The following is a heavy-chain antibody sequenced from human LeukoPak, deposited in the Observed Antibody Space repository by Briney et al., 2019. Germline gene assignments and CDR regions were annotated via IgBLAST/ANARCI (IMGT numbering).Heavy chain of an antibody. D-gene: IGHD5-24*01. Sequence: GASVKVSCKASGGTFSSYAISWVRQAPGQGLEWMGIINPSGGSTSYAQKFQGRVTMTRDTSTSTVYMELSSLRSEDTAVYYCARDLRRDGYNHWYFDLWGRGTLVTVSS. CDR1: GGTFSSYA. CDR3: ARDLRRDGYNHWYFDL. CDR2: INPSGGST. V-gene: IGHV1-46*01. J-gene: IGHJ2*01.